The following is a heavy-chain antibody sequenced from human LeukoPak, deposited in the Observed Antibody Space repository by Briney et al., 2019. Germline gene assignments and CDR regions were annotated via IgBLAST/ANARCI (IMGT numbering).Heavy chain of an antibody. CDR1: GVSISSYY. CDR2: IYYSGST. V-gene: IGHV4-59*01. J-gene: IGHJ1*01. CDR3: VRILGYCSSTNCFAYFNH. D-gene: IGHD2-2*01. Sequence: SETLSLTCTASGVSISSYYWSWIRQPPGKGLEWIGYIYYSGSTNYNPSLKSRVTISVDTSKKQFSLKLSSVTAADTAVYYCVRILGYCSSTNCFAYFNHWGQGTLVTVSS.